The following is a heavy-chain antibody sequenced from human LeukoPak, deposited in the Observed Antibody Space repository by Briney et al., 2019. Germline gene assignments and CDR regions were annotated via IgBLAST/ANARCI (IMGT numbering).Heavy chain of an antibody. J-gene: IGHJ6*02. D-gene: IGHD3-3*01. V-gene: IGHV3-53*01. CDR3: ASNTMGYYYGMDV. CDR1: GFTVSSNY. CDR2: IYSGGST. Sequence: GSLRLSCAASGFTVSSNYMSWVRQAPGKGLEWVSVIYSGGSTYYADSVKGRFTISRDNSKNTLYLQMNSLRAEDTAVYYCASNTMGYYYGMDVWGQGTTVTVSS.